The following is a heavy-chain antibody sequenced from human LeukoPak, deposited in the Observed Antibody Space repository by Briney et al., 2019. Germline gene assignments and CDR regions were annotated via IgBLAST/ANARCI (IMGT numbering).Heavy chain of an antibody. CDR3: AKSIAAAGAADY. CDR1: GFTFSSYS. D-gene: IGHD6-13*01. V-gene: IGHV3-21*01. J-gene: IGHJ4*02. Sequence: GGSLRLSCAASGFTFSSYSMNWVRQAPGKGLEWVSSISSSSSYIYYADSVKGRFTISRDNAKNSLYLQMNSLRAEDTAVYYCAKSIAAAGAADYWGQGTLVTVSS. CDR2: ISSSSSYI.